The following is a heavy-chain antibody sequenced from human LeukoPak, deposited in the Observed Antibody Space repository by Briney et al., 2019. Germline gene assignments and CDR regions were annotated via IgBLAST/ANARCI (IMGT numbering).Heavy chain of an antibody. CDR2: ISSSGGST. D-gene: IGHD2-15*01. J-gene: IGHJ4*02. CDR3: AKTKSGYCSGGSCYVDY. Sequence: GGSLRLSCAASGFTFSSYAMSWVRQAPGKRLEWVSAISSSGGSTYYADSVKGRFTISRDNSKNTLYLQMNSLRAEDTAVYYCAKTKSGYCSGGSCYVDYWGQGTLVTVSS. CDR1: GFTFSSYA. V-gene: IGHV3-23*01.